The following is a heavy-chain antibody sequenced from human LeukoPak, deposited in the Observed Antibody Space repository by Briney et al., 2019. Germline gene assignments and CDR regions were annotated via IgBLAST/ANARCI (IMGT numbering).Heavy chain of an antibody. Sequence: ASVTVSCTASGYTFIIYGISWVRQAPGQGLEWMGWISTYNGNTKFAQKLQGRVTMTTDTSTSTAYMELRSLRADDTAVYYCARPAATTRRLNWFDPWGQGTLVTVSS. D-gene: IGHD2-15*01. CDR2: ISTYNGNT. V-gene: IGHV1-18*01. CDR1: GYTFIIYG. CDR3: ARPAATTRRLNWFDP. J-gene: IGHJ5*02.